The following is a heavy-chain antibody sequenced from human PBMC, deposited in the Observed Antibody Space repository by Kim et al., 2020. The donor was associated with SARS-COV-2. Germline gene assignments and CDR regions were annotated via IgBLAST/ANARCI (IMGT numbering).Heavy chain of an antibody. Sequence: SETLSLTCTVSGGSISSGGYYWSWIRQHPGKGLEWIGYIYYSGSTYYNPSLKSRVTISVDTSKNQFSLKLSSVTAADTAVYYCARGTTVTIPPDYWGQGTLVTVSS. J-gene: IGHJ4*02. CDR3: ARGTTVTIPPDY. CDR2: IYYSGST. D-gene: IGHD4-17*01. V-gene: IGHV4-31*03. CDR1: GGSISSGGYY.